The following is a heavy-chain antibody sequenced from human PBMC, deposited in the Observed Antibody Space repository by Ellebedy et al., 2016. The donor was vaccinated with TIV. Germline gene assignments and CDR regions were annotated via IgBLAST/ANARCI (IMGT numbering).Heavy chain of an antibody. D-gene: IGHD2-21*02. CDR1: GFTFSSYG. CDR2: ISYDGSNK. V-gene: IGHV3-30*03. CDR3: YAYCGGDCYSRYYYGMDV. J-gene: IGHJ6*02. Sequence: GESLKISXAASGFTFSSYGMHWVRQAPGKGLEWVAVISYDGSNKYYADSVKGRFTISRDNSKNTLYLQMNSLRAEDTAVYYCYAYCGGDCYSRYYYGMDVWGQGTTVTVSS.